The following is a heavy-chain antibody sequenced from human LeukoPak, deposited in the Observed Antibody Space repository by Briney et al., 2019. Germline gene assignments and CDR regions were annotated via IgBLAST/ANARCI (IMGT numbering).Heavy chain of an antibody. V-gene: IGHV4-31*03. Sequence: PSETLSLTCTVSGGSISSGGYYWSWIRQNPGKGLEWIGYIYDSGSTYYNPSLRSRVTISADTSKNQFSLKLSSVTAADTAVYYCARDGGAAYLGSGGAWSQGILVTVSS. D-gene: IGHD3-10*01. CDR2: IYDSGST. J-gene: IGHJ4*02. CDR3: ARDGGAAYLGSGGA. CDR1: GGSISSGGYY.